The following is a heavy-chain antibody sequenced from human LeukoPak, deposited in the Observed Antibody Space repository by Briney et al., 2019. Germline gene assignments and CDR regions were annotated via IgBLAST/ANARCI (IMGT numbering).Heavy chain of an antibody. V-gene: IGHV3-74*01. CDR2: INTDGTYT. Sequence: PGGSLRLSCAASGFTVSSYWMHWVRQVPGKGLVWVSRINTDGTYTNYADSVKGRFTISRDNAKNSLYLQMNSLRAEDTAVYYCASIYGGNSNIDYWGQGTLVAVSS. J-gene: IGHJ4*02. CDR1: GFTVSSYW. D-gene: IGHD4-23*01. CDR3: ASIYGGNSNIDY.